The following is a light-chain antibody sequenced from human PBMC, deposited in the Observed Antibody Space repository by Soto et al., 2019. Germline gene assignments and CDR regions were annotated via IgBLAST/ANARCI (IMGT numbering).Light chain of an antibody. J-gene: IGLJ1*01. CDR2: DVD. CDR1: SSNLGAGYD. CDR3: CSYAGSYPFV. Sequence: QSVLTQPPSVSGAPGQRVTLSCTGNSSNLGAGYDVHWYQQLPGAAPKLMIYDVDKRPSGVPGRFSGSKSGNTASLTISGLQAEDEADYYCCSYAGSYPFVFGTGTKVTVL. V-gene: IGLV1-40*01.